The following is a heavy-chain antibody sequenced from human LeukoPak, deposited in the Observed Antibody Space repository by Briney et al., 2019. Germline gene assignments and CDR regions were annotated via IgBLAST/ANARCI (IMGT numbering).Heavy chain of an antibody. CDR3: ARVSRELGGDH. D-gene: IGHD1-7*01. CDR1: GGSISSSSYY. Sequence: PSQTLSLTCTVSGGSISSSSYYWGWIRQPPGKGLEWIGSIYYSGSTYYNPSLKSRVTISVDTSKNQFSLKLSSVTAADTAVYYCARVSRELGGDHWGQGTLVTVSS. CDR2: IYYSGST. V-gene: IGHV4-39*01. J-gene: IGHJ4*02.